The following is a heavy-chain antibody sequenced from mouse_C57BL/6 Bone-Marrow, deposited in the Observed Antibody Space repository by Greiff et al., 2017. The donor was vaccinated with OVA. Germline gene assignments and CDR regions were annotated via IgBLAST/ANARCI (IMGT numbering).Heavy chain of an antibody. J-gene: IGHJ4*01. Sequence: VQLKQSGAELVRPGTSVKLSCKASGYTFTSYWMHWVKQRPGQGLEWIGVIDPSDSYTNYNQKFKGKATLTVDTSSSTAYMQLSSLTSEDSAVYYCASYDPDYWGQGTSVTVSS. V-gene: IGHV1-59*01. CDR2: IDPSDSYT. CDR1: GYTFTSYW. D-gene: IGHD2-3*01. CDR3: ASYDPDY.